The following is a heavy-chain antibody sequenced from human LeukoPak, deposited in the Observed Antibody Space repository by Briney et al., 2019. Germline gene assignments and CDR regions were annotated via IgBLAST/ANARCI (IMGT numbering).Heavy chain of an antibody. CDR3: AKDDGNYYGSGSYYNVISDY. J-gene: IGHJ4*02. Sequence: GGSLRLSCAASGFTFSSYAMSWVRQAPVKGLEWVSAISGRGGSTYYADSVKGRFTISRDNSKNTLYLQMNSLRAEDTAVYYCAKDDGNYYGSGSYYNVISDYWGQGTLVTVSS. V-gene: IGHV3-23*01. CDR1: GFTFSSYA. D-gene: IGHD3-10*01. CDR2: ISGRGGST.